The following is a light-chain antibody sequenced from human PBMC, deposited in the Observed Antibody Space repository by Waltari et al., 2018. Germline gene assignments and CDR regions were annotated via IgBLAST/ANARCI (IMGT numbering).Light chain of an antibody. Sequence: SYELTQPPSVSVSPGQTARITCSGDALPKKYAFWYQQKSGQAPVLIIYDDNKRPSGIPEGVSGSSSGTIATLTISGAQVEDEADYYCYSTDSTGNHVVFGGGTKLTVL. CDR1: ALPKKY. J-gene: IGLJ2*01. CDR2: DDN. CDR3: YSTDSTGNHVV. V-gene: IGLV3-10*01.